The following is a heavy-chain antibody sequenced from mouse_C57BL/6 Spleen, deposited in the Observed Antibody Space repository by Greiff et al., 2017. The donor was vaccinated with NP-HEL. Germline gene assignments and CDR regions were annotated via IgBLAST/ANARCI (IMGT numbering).Heavy chain of an antibody. J-gene: IGHJ3*01. CDR2: IHPNSGST. CDR3: SRRARVVEGGFAY. Sequence: QVQLQQPGAELVKPGASVKLSCTASGYTFTSYCMHWVKQRPGQGLEWIGMIHPNSGSTNYNEKFKSKATLTVDKSSSTAYMQLSSLTSEDAAVKYWSRRARVVEGGFAYWGQGTLVTVSA. D-gene: IGHD1-1*01. V-gene: IGHV1-64*01. CDR1: GYTFTSYC.